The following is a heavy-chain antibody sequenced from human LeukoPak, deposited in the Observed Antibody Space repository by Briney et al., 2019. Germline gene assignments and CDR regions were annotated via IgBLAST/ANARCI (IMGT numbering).Heavy chain of an antibody. CDR1: GFTFSNAW. V-gene: IGHV3-15*01. Sequence: GGYLRLSCAASGFTFSNAWMSWVRQAPGKGLECVGRIKSKTDGGTTDYAAPVKGRFTISRDDSKNTLYLQMNRLKTEDTAVYYCTTGPALEMAPTPFDYWGQGTLVTVSS. CDR3: TTGPALEMAPTPFDY. J-gene: IGHJ4*02. D-gene: IGHD5-24*01. CDR2: IKSKTDGGTT.